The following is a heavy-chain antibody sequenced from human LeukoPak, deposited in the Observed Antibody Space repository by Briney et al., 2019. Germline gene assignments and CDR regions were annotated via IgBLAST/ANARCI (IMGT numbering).Heavy chain of an antibody. CDR3: AKDMVGYSYASFDY. V-gene: IGHV3-74*01. CDR2: INTDRSST. Sequence: GGSLRLSCAASGFTFSSYWMHWVRQAPGKGLVWVSRINTDRSSTSYADSVKGRFTISRDNAKNSLYLQMNSLRAEDTALYYCAKDMVGYSYASFDYWGQGTLVTVSS. CDR1: GFTFSSYW. J-gene: IGHJ4*02. D-gene: IGHD5-18*01.